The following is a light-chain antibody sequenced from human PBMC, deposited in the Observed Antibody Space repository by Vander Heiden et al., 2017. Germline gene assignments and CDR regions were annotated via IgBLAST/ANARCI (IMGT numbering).Light chain of an antibody. J-gene: IGLJ1*01. CDR3: YSYAGGYRFV. Sequence: QSALTQPRSVSGSPGQSLPMSCTGTSSNVGGYNYVSWYHQHQGKAPKLMIYDVTNRPSGVPDRFSGSKSGNTAFLTISGLQAEDEADYYCYSYAGGYRFVFGTGTMVTVL. V-gene: IGLV2-11*01. CDR2: DVT. CDR1: SSNVGGYNY.